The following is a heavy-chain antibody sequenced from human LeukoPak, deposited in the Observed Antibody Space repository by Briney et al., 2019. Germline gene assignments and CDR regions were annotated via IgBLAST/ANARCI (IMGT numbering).Heavy chain of an antibody. D-gene: IGHD2-2*01. V-gene: IGHV1-69*05. CDR2: IIPIFGTA. J-gene: IGHJ6*02. Sequence: SVKLSCKASGGTFTSYAISWVRQAPGQGLEWMGGIIPIFGTANYTQKFQGRVTITTDESTSTAYMELSSLRSEDTAVYYCARFGYCSSTSCYSPPYYYYGMDVWGQGTTVTVSS. CDR1: GGTFTSYA. CDR3: ARFGYCSSTSCYSPPYYYYGMDV.